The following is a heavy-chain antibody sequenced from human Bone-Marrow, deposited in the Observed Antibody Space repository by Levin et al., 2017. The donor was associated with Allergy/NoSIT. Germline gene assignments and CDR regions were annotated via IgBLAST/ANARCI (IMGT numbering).Heavy chain of an antibody. CDR3: ARDRLVATAMVTEGDWFDP. D-gene: IGHD5-18*01. J-gene: IGHJ5*02. CDR2: ISYDGSNK. Sequence: GGSLRLSCAASGFTFSSYAMHWVRQAPGKGLEWVAVISYDGSNKYYADSVKGRFTISRDNSKNTLYLQMNSLRAEDTAVYYCARDRLVATAMVTEGDWFDPWGQGTLVTVSS. CDR1: GFTFSSYA. V-gene: IGHV3-30-3*01.